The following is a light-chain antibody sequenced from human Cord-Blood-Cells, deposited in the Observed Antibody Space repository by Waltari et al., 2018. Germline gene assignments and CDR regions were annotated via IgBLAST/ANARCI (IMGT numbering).Light chain of an antibody. CDR3: QQYYSTPYT. J-gene: IGKJ2*01. CDR1: SSVLYSSNNKNY. V-gene: IGKV4-1*01. Sequence: DIVITQSPDPLAVSLGERATINCKSSSSVLYSSNNKNYLAWYQQKPGQPPKLLIYWASTRESGVPDRFSGSGSGTDFTLTISSLQAEDVAVYYCQQYYSTPYTFGQGTKLEIK. CDR2: WAS.